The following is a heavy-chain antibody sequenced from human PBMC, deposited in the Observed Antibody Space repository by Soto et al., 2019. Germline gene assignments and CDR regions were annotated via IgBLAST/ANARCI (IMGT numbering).Heavy chain of an antibody. D-gene: IGHD6-19*01. CDR3: AKVRYSSPMGYYYGMDV. Sequence: SVKVSCKASRVAFSKFIVTWVRQAPGLGLEWVGGIIPIFGTANYAQKFQGRVTITAEESTSTSYMEVNNLRSEDTAMYYCAKVRYSSPMGYYYGMDVWGQGTTVTVS. CDR2: IIPIFGTA. CDR1: RVAFSKFI. V-gene: IGHV1-69*13. J-gene: IGHJ6*02.